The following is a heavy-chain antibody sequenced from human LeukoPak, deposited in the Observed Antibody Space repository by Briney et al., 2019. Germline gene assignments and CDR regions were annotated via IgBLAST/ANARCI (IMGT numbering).Heavy chain of an antibody. CDR3: ARDLYYDFWSGYYTTTDRFDY. J-gene: IGHJ4*02. V-gene: IGHV1-18*01. Sequence: GASVKVSCKASGYTFTSYGISWVRQAPGQGLEWMGWISAYNGNTNYAQKLQGRVTVTTDTSTSTAYMELRSLRSDDTAVYYCARDLYYDFWSGYYTTTDRFDYWGQGTLVTVSS. D-gene: IGHD3-3*01. CDR2: ISAYNGNT. CDR1: GYTFTSYG.